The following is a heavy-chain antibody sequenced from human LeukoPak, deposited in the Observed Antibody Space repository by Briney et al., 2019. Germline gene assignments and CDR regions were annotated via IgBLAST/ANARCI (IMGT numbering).Heavy chain of an antibody. CDR2: ISTSTPYI. J-gene: IGHJ4*02. D-gene: IGHD5-24*01. CDR3: ARKMATISY. Sequence: GGSLRLSCAASGFTFSNYPMNWVRQAPGRGLEWVSSISTSTPYIYYADSLKGRFTISRDNAKNSLYLQMNSLRAEDTAVYYCARKMATISYWGQGTLVTVSS. V-gene: IGHV3-21*01. CDR1: GFTFSNYP.